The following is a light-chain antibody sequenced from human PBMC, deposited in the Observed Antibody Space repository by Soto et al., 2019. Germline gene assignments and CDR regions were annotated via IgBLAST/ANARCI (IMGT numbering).Light chain of an antibody. CDR3: SSYTSSSTLVV. J-gene: IGLJ2*01. V-gene: IGLV2-14*01. Sequence: QSALTQPASVSGSPGQSITISCTGTSSDVGGYNYVSWYQQHPGKAPKLMIYDVSNRPSGVSNRFSGSKSGNTASLTISGLQAADVADYYCSSYTSSSTLVVFGGGTKLTVL. CDR1: SSDVGGYNY. CDR2: DVS.